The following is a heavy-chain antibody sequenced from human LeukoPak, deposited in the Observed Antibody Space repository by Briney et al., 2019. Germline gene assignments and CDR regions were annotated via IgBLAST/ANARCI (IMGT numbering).Heavy chain of an antibody. D-gene: IGHD4-11*01. CDR1: GFTFSSYA. V-gene: IGHV3-30-3*01. CDR3: ARETVTRFDY. Sequence: GGSLRLSCAASGFTFSSYAMHWVRQAPGKGLEWVAVISYDGSNKYYADSVKGRFTISRDNSKNTLYLLMNSLRAEDTAVYYCARETVTRFDYWGQGTLVTVSS. CDR2: ISYDGSNK. J-gene: IGHJ4*02.